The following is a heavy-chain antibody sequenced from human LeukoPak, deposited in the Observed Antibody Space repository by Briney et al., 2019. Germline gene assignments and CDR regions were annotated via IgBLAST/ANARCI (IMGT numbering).Heavy chain of an antibody. CDR1: GYTFINYN. CDR3: ARDVSEGFGERVVDAFDI. V-gene: IGHV1-18*01. CDR2: ISVHNGNT. D-gene: IGHD3-10*01. Sequence: ASVEVSCKASGYTFINYNIAWVRQAPGQGLEWMGWISVHNGNTYYAQKIQGRVAMTTDRSTTTAYMELRGLRSDDTAVYFCARDVSEGFGERVVDAFDIWGQGTVVTVSS. J-gene: IGHJ3*02.